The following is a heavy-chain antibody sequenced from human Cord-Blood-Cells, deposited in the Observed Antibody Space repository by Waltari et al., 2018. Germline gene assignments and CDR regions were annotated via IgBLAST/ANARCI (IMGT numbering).Heavy chain of an antibody. CDR2: INPNSGGT. D-gene: IGHD3-22*01. CDR1: GYTFTGYY. J-gene: IGHJ4*02. V-gene: IGHV1-2*04. Sequence: QVQLVQSGAEVKKPGASVKVSCKASGYTFTGYYIHWVRQDPGQGLEWMGWINPNSGGTNYAQKFQGWVTMTRDTSISTAYMELSRLRSDDTAVYYCARGSNYYYDSSGYYSYWGQGTLVTVSS. CDR3: ARGSNYYYDSSGYYSY.